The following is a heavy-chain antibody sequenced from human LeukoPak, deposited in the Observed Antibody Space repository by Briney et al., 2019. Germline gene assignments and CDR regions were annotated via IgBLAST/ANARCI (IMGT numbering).Heavy chain of an antibody. J-gene: IGHJ3*02. Sequence: SQTLSLTCTVSGGSISSGSYYWSWIRQPAGKGLEWIGRIYTSGSTNYNPSLKSRVTISVDTSKNQFSLKLSSVTAADTAVYYYARMDYYDSSGAFDIWGQGTMVTVSS. CDR2: IYTSGST. CDR3: ARMDYYDSSGAFDI. V-gene: IGHV4-61*02. D-gene: IGHD3-22*01. CDR1: GGSISSGSYY.